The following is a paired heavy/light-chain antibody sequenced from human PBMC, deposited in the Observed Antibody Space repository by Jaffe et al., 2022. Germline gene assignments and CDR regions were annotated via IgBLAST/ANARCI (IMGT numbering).Heavy chain of an antibody. J-gene: IGHJ3*02. Sequence: QVTLRESGPALVKPTQTLTLTCTFSGFSLSTSGMCVSWIRQPPGKALEWLALIDWDDDKYYSTSLKTRLTISKDTSKNQVVLTMTNMDPVDTATYYCARMGYDYIWGSYRYDAFDIWGQGTMVTVSS. CDR3: ARMGYDYIWGSYRYDAFDI. V-gene: IGHV2-70*01. CDR1: GFSLSTSGMC. D-gene: IGHD3-16*02. CDR2: IDWDDDK.
Light chain of an antibody. CDR1: QSIGSS. J-gene: IGKJ1*01. CDR2: YAS. V-gene: IGKV6D-21*02. CDR3: HQSSSLPWT. Sequence: EIVLTQSPDFQSVTPKEKVTITCRASQSIGSSLHWYQQKPDQSPKLLIKYASQSISGVPSRFSGSGSGTDFTLTINSLEAEDAAAYYCHQSSSLPWTFGQGTKVEIK.